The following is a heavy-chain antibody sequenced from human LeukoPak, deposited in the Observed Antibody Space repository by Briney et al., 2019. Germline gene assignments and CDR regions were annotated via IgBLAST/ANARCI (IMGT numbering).Heavy chain of an antibody. D-gene: IGHD4-17*01. CDR2: IYSGGST. CDR1: GFTVSSNY. CDR3: ARVGTSSLGDYYFDY. V-gene: IGHV3-66*01. Sequence: GGSLRLSCAASGFTVSSNYMSWVRQAPGKGLERVSVIYSGGSTYYADSVKGRFTISRDNSKNTLYLQMNSLRAEDTAVYYCARVGTSSLGDYYFDYWGQGTLVTVSS. J-gene: IGHJ4*02.